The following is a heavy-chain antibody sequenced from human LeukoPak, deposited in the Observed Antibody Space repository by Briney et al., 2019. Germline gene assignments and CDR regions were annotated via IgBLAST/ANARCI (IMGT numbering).Heavy chain of an antibody. Sequence: SETLSLTCTVSGGSISSYYWSWIRQPPGKGLEWIGYIYYSGSTNYNPSLKSRVTISVDTSKNQFSLKLSSVTAADTAVYYCARDSTIVGAPFDYWGQGTLVTVSS. CDR3: ARDSTIVGAPFDY. CDR2: IYYSGST. V-gene: IGHV4-59*12. CDR1: GGSISSYY. D-gene: IGHD1-26*01. J-gene: IGHJ4*02.